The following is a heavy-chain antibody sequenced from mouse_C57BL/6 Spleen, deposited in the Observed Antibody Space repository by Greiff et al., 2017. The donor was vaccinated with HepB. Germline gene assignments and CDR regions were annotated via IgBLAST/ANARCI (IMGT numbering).Heavy chain of an antibody. CDR3: ASGALYYGNFAY. Sequence: EVQLQESGPGLVKPSQSLSLTCSVTGYSITSGYYWNWIRQFPGNKLEWMGYISYDGSNNYNPSLKNRISITRDTSKNQFFLKLNSVTTEDTATYYGASGALYYGNFAYWGQGTLVTVSA. J-gene: IGHJ3*01. CDR1: GYSITSGYY. CDR2: ISYDGSN. V-gene: IGHV3-6*01. D-gene: IGHD2-1*01.